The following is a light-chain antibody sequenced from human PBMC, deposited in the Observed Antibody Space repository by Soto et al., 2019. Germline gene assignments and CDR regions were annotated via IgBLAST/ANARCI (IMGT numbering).Light chain of an antibody. V-gene: IGKV1-5*01. Sequence: DIQMTQSPSTLSASVGDRVAITCRASQSISSWLAWYQQKPGRAPKVLIFDASSLESGVPSRFSGSGSATEFTLTISSLQPDDFAIYYCQQYTTYPWTFGQGTKVDI. J-gene: IGKJ1*01. CDR3: QQYTTYPWT. CDR1: QSISSW. CDR2: DAS.